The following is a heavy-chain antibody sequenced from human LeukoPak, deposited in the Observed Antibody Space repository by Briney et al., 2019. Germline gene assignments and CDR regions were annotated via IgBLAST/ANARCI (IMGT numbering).Heavy chain of an antibody. V-gene: IGHV1-18*01. CDR2: ISAYNGNT. CDR3: ARYYDILSLLDY. D-gene: IGHD3-9*01. J-gene: IGHJ4*02. Sequence: RASVKVSCEASGYTFTSYGISWVRQAPGQGLEWMGWISAYNGNTNYAQKLQGRVTMTTDTSTSTAYMELRSLRSDDTAVYYCARYYDILSLLDYWGQGTLVTVSS. CDR1: GYTFTSYG.